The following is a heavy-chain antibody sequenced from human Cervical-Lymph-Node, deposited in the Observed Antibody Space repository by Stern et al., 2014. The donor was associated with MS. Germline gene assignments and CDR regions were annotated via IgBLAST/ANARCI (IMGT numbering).Heavy chain of an antibody. J-gene: IGHJ5*02. CDR3: AKWSVGSGSSS. CDR2: INIGNGNT. CDR1: GYTFTNYP. Sequence: QVQLVESGAEVKKPGASVKVSCKASGYTFTNYPLHWVCQAPGQRLEWMGWINIGNGNTKYSQKFQDRVTLTRDTSKSTASMDMSSLRPEDAAVYYCAKWSVGSGSSSWGQGTPVTVSS. V-gene: IGHV1-3*04. D-gene: IGHD3-10*01.